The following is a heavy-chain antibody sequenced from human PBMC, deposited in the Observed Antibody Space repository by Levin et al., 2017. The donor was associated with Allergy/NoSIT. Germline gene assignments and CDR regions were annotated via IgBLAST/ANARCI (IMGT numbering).Heavy chain of an antibody. CDR1: GFSLSTSGMC. Sequence: TLSLTCTFSGFSLSTSGMCVSWIRQPPGKALEWLARIDWDDDKYFSTSLKTRLTISKDTSKNQVVLTMINMDPGDTATYYCARIPYLGHSYGYYYGMDVWGQGTTDTVSS. D-gene: IGHD5-18*01. CDR2: IDWDDDK. V-gene: IGHV2-70*11. CDR3: ARIPYLGHSYGYYYGMDV. J-gene: IGHJ6*02.